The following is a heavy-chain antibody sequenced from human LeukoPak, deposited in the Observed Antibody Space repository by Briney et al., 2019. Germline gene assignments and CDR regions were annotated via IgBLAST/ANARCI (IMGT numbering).Heavy chain of an antibody. CDR1: GFTFSSYA. D-gene: IGHD3-22*01. V-gene: IGHV3-23*01. J-gene: IGHJ4*02. CDR2: ISGSGSST. CDR3: ARDRNYDGSVYYEDDYFDY. Sequence: GGSLRLSCAASGFTFSSYAMSWVRQAPGKGLEWVSAISGSGSSTYYADSVKGRFTISRDNSKNTLYLQMNSLRAEDTAVYYCARDRNYDGSVYYEDDYFDYWGQGTLVTVSS.